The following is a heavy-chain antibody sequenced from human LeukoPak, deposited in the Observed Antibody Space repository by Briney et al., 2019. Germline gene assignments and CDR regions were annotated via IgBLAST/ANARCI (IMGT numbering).Heavy chain of an antibody. Sequence: GGSLRLSCAASGFTFSSYWMSWVRQAPGKGLEWVANIKQDGSEKYYVDSVKGRFTISRDNAKNSLYLQMNSLRAEDTAVYYCARRAGYYDSSGYYYAWDDYWGQGTLVTVSS. J-gene: IGHJ4*02. CDR2: IKQDGSEK. CDR3: ARRAGYYDSSGYYYAWDDY. V-gene: IGHV3-7*01. D-gene: IGHD3-22*01. CDR1: GFTFSSYW.